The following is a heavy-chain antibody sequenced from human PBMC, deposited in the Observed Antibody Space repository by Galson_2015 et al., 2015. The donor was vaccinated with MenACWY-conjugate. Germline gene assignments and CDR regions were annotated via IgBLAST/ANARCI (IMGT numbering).Heavy chain of an antibody. CDR1: GGTFSSYA. V-gene: IGHV1-69*13. Sequence: SVKVSCKASGGTFSSYAISWVRQAPGQGLEWMGGIIPIFGTANYAQKFQGRVTITADESTSTAYMELSSLRSEDTAVYYCARGIEMATIGYFDYWGQGTLVTVSS. J-gene: IGHJ4*02. CDR3: ARGIEMATIGYFDY. CDR2: IIPIFGTA. D-gene: IGHD5-24*01.